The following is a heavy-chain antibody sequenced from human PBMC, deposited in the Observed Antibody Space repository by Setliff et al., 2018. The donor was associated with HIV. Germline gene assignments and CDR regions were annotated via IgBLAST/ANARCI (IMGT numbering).Heavy chain of an antibody. D-gene: IGHD2-2*01. J-gene: IGHJ3*01. V-gene: IGHV4-59*11. CDR1: GDSINTHY. Sequence: PSETLSLTCTVSGDSINTHYWSWIRQAPGKGLEWIGCISHSGNTNFNPSLNSRVTISVDTSKNQFSLRLTSVTAADTAVYYCARDDSIVLVPAIMRGDGFDFWGQGTMVTVSS. CDR2: ISHSGNT. CDR3: ARDDSIVLVPAIMRGDGFDF.